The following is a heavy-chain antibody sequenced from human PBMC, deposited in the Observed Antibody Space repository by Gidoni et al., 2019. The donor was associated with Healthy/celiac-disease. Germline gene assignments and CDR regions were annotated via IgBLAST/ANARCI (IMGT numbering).Heavy chain of an antibody. V-gene: IGHV3-21*01. J-gene: IGHJ5*02. Sequence: EVQRVESGGGLVKPGGSLRLSCAASGFTFSSYSMNWVRQAPGKGREWVSSISSSSSYIYYADSVKGRFTISRDNAKNSLYLQMNSLRAEDTAVYYCAREAYSSSSGWFDPWGQGTLVTVSS. D-gene: IGHD6-6*01. CDR2: ISSSSSYI. CDR1: GFTFSSYS. CDR3: AREAYSSSSGWFDP.